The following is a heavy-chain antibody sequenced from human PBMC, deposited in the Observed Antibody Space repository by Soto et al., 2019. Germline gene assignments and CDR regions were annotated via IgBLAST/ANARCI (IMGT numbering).Heavy chain of an antibody. CDR1: GDTFTDYY. J-gene: IGHJ4*02. Sequence: QVQLMQSGAEVKKPGASVKVSCKASGDTFTDYYIHWVRQAPGQGLEWMGTVNPSGGHTTYAQHLLGRVTMTGDTSASTVYRGLTSRKSDETAIYYCARGGRVVVVTAALDYWGPGTLVTVSS. D-gene: IGHD2-21*02. CDR2: VNPSGGHT. V-gene: IGHV1-46*04. CDR3: ARGGRVVVVTAALDY.